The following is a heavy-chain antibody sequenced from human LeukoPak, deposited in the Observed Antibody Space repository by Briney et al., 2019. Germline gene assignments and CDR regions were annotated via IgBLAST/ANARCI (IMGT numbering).Heavy chain of an antibody. CDR1: GFPFIGYW. Sequence: GGSLRLSCAASGFPFIGYWMTWVRQAPGRGLEWVATIKEDGIEAYFGDSVKGRFSISRDNAKNSLYLQINTLRDEDTGVYYCARGGANRFDYWGLGTLVTISS. CDR2: IKEDGIEA. V-gene: IGHV3-7*04. D-gene: IGHD3-16*01. CDR3: ARGGANRFDY. J-gene: IGHJ4*02.